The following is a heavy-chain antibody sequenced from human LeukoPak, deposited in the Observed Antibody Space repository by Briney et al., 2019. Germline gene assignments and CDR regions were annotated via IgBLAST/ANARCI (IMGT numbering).Heavy chain of an antibody. J-gene: IGHJ6*02. Sequence: GGSLRLSCAASGITFSSYVMSWVRQAPGKGLEWVSAISGSGGSTYYADSVEGRFTISRDNSKNTLYLQMNSLRAEDTAVYYCARDDCSGGSCYSHYYYYGMDVWGQGTTVTVSS. CDR3: ARDDCSGGSCYSHYYYYGMDV. CDR2: ISGSGGST. V-gene: IGHV3-23*01. D-gene: IGHD2-15*01. CDR1: GITFSSYV.